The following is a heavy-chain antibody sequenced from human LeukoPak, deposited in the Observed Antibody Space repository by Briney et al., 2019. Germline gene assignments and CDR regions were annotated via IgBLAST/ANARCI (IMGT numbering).Heavy chain of an antibody. CDR3: AHMTTVTTVGWYFDL. Sequence: ESGPTLVNPTQTLTLTCTFSGFSLSTSGVGVGWIRQPPGKALEWLALIYWNDDKRYSPSLKSRLTITKDTSKNQVVLTMTNMDPVDTATYYCAHMTTVTTVGWYFDLWGRGTLVTVSS. J-gene: IGHJ2*01. D-gene: IGHD4-17*01. CDR1: GFSLSTSGVG. CDR2: IYWNDDK. V-gene: IGHV2-5*01.